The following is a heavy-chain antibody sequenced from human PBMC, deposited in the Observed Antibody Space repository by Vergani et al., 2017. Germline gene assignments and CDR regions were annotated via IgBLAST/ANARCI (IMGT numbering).Heavy chain of an antibody. J-gene: IGHJ4*02. CDR1: GFDFSSYI. V-gene: IGHV3-48*04. CDR3: ARDLAYDYFDY. CDR2: VSTGTKSQ. Sequence: QLVESGGGWVPPGGSLRLSCVVSGFDFSSYIMNWARQAPGKGLEWVSFVSTGTKSQSYAESVKGRFTISRDNAKNSLYLQMNSLRAEDTAVYYCARDLAYDYFDYWGQGTLVTVSS. D-gene: IGHD3-16*01.